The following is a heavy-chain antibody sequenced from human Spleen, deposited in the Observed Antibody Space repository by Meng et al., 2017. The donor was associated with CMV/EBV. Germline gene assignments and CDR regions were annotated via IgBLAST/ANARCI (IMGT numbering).Heavy chain of an antibody. J-gene: IGHJ4*02. Sequence: SVKVSCKASGGTFSNYAISWVRQAPGQGLEWMGGIIPMVGVPNYGQRFQGRVTITADKNTSTAYMELSSLRSEDTAMFYCARLGYSSSSDYWGQGTLVTVSS. CDR1: GGTFSNYA. D-gene: IGHD6-6*01. V-gene: IGHV1-69*10. CDR3: ARLGYSSSSDY. CDR2: IIPMVGVP.